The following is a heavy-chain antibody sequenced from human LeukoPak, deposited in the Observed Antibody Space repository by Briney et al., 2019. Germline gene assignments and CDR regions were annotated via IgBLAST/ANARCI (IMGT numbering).Heavy chain of an antibody. D-gene: IGHD3-10*01. CDR3: ARLGGSGSYFDY. CDR2: IFYSGST. J-gene: IGHJ4*02. CDR1: GGSVSSYY. Sequence: SETLSLTCTVSGGSVSSYYWSWIRQPPGKGLEYSGYIFYSGSTNYNPSLKSRVTISVDTSKNQFSLKLSSVTAADTAVYYCARLGGSGSYFDYWGQGTLVTVSS. V-gene: IGHV4-59*02.